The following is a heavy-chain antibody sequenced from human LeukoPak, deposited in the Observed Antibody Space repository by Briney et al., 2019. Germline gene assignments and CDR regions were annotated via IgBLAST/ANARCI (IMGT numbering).Heavy chain of an antibody. CDR2: IYHTGST. Sequence: SGTLSLTCVVYGGFISTSNWWSWVRQPPGKGLEWIGEIYHTGSTHYNPSLKSRVTILVDKSKNQFSLEVSSVTAADTAVYYCARAKLVPDAFDIWGQGTMVTVSS. CDR1: GGFISTSNW. CDR3: ARAKLVPDAFDI. D-gene: IGHD2-2*01. J-gene: IGHJ3*02. V-gene: IGHV4-4*02.